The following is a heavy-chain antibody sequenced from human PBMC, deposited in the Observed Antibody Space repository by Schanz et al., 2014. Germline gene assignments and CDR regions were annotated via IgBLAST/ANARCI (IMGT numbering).Heavy chain of an antibody. J-gene: IGHJ4*02. V-gene: IGHV3-21*01. CDR3: ARDESSGWYGVGFDS. CDR1: GFTFRSYS. CDR2: ISSSSNYI. Sequence: EVHLVESGGGLVKPGGSLRLSCAASGFTFRSYSMNWVRQAPGKGLEWVSSISSSSNYIYYADSVKGRFTISRDNAKNSLYLQMNSLRVEDTAVYYCARDESSGWYGVGFDSWGQGTPVTVSS. D-gene: IGHD6-19*01.